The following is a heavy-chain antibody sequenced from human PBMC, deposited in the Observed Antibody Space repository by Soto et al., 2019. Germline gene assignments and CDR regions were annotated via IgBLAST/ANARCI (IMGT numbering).Heavy chain of an antibody. D-gene: IGHD3-3*01. CDR2: IYYSGST. J-gene: IGHJ4*02. V-gene: IGHV4-59*01. CDR3: ARGHLWLED. CDR1: GVSLSGFY. Sequence: QVQLQGSGPGLVRPSETLSLTCAVSGVSLSGFYWSWIRQPPGKGLEYIGYIYYSGSTYYNPSLKSRATVSLDSSQNQFSLKLTSVTAADTAIYYCARGHLWLEDWGQGTLVTVSS.